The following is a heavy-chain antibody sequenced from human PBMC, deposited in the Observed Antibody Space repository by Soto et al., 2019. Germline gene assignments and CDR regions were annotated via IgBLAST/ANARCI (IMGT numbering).Heavy chain of an antibody. CDR2: IYYSGST. CDR3: ARGLLRFLEWLAWFDP. J-gene: IGHJ5*02. D-gene: IGHD3-3*01. CDR1: GGSVNSGSNY. V-gene: IGHV4-31*03. Sequence: SETLSLTCTVSGGSVNSGSNYWGWIRQPPGKGLEWIGYIYYSGSTYYNPSLKSRVTISVDTSKNQFSLKLSSVTAADTAVYYCARGLLRFLEWLAWFDPWGQGTLVTVSS.